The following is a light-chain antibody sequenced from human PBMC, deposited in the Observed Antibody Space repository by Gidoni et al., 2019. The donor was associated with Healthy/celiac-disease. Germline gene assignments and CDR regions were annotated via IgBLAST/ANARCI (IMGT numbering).Light chain of an antibody. J-gene: IGLJ2*01. CDR2: SNN. CDR3: AAWDDSLNGPV. V-gene: IGLV1-44*01. Sequence: QSGLPPPPSAPGTPWQRVTISCSGSSANIGSNTVNSYQQLPGPAPNLLIYSNNPRPSGVPDRFSGSKSGTSASLAISARQSEDEADYYCAAWDDSLNGPVFGGGTKLTVL. CDR1: SANIGSNT.